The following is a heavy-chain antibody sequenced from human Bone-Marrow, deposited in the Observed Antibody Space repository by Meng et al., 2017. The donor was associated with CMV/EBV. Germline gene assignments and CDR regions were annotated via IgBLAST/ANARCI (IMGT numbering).Heavy chain of an antibody. V-gene: IGHV1-2*02. CDR2: INPNSGGT. J-gene: IGHJ4*02. Sequence: QVQLVLAWAQWKKPLSSVKVSCKASGYTFTGYYMHWVRQAPGQGLEWIGWINPNSGGTNYAQKFQGRVTMTRDTSISTAYMELSRLRSDDTAVYYCARGYDSSGYQDYWGQGTLVTVSS. CDR3: ARGYDSSGYQDY. D-gene: IGHD3-22*01. CDR1: GYTFTGYY.